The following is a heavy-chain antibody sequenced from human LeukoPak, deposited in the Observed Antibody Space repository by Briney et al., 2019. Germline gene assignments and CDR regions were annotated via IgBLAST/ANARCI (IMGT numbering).Heavy chain of an antibody. V-gene: IGHV3-23*01. D-gene: IGHD5-18*01. CDR2: ISGSGGST. CDR3: AKNQMGYSHGPNWFDP. Sequence: GGSLRLSCAASGFTFSSYAMSWVRQAPGKGLEWVSAISGSGGSTYYADSVKGRFTISRDNSKNTLYLQMNSLRAEDTAVYYCAKNQMGYSHGPNWFDPWGQGTLVTVSS. CDR1: GFTFSSYA. J-gene: IGHJ5*02.